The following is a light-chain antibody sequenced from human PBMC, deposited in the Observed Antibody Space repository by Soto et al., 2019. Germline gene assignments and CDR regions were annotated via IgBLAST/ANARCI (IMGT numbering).Light chain of an antibody. CDR2: DAS. J-gene: IGKJ1*01. CDR1: EFISDW. CDR3: QHYNSYSRA. V-gene: IGKV1-5*01. Sequence: DVHMTQSPSTLSASVLDRFTMTCRASEFISDWLAWYQQKPGQAPKLLIYDASTLESGVPGRFSGSGVGTHFTLTISGLQPEDFATYHCQHYNSYSRAFGQGTKVDIK.